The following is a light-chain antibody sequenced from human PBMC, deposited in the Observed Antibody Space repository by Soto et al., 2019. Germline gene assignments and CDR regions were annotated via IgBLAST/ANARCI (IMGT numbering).Light chain of an antibody. CDR2: GAY. CDR3: QQYNTWSLT. J-gene: IGKJ4*01. V-gene: IGKV3-15*01. CDR1: ESTNNY. Sequence: EIVMTKSPATLSVSPGERATLSCRASESTNNYLAWYQQKPGQAPRLLIDGAYTRAVGIPRRFSGSGSGTEFTLTIRCMQSEDFGVCYFQQYNTWSLTFGERTKVKIK.